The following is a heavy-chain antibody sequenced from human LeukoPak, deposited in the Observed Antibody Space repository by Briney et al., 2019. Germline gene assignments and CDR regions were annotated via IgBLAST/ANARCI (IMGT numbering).Heavy chain of an antibody. Sequence: GALSLSCAASGFTLSTYAMSWVRQPPGKGLERLGSIFHSGSTYYSPSFKSRVTISADTSKNQFSLRLPSVTAADTAVYYCAGWSSGSSAYDIWGHGTMVTVSS. CDR3: AGWSSGSSAYDI. CDR2: IFHSGST. D-gene: IGHD1-14*01. CDR1: GFTLSTYA. J-gene: IGHJ3*02. V-gene: IGHV4-38-2*01.